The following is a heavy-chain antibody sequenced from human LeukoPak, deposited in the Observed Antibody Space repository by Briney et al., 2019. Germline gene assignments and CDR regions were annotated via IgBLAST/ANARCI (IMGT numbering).Heavy chain of an antibody. CDR1: GFTFSSYG. D-gene: IGHD6-19*01. CDR2: ISFDGSIE. Sequence: GSLRLSCAASGFTFSSYGMHWGRQTPGKGLEWVALISFDGSIEYYVDSVKGRFTISRDNSKNTLFLQMNSLRPEDTAVYYCAKDSDIAVAGSDDALDVWGQGTMVTVSS. J-gene: IGHJ3*01. CDR3: AKDSDIAVAGSDDALDV. V-gene: IGHV3-30*18.